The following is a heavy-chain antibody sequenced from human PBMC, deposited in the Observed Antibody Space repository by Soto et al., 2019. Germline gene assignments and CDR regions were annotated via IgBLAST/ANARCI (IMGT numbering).Heavy chain of an antibody. CDR2: ISAYNGNT. CDR3: ARDRTHYCGGDCYSLSFDY. D-gene: IGHD2-21*02. Sequence: ASVKVSCKAPGYTFTSYGISWVRQAPGQGLEWMGWISAYNGNTNYAQKLQGRVTMTTDTSTSTAYMELRSLRSDDTAVYYCARDRTHYCGGDCYSLSFDYWGQGTLVTVSS. V-gene: IGHV1-18*04. CDR1: GYTFTSYG. J-gene: IGHJ4*02.